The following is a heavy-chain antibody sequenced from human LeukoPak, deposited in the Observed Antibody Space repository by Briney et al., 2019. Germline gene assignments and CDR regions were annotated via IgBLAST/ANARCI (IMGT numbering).Heavy chain of an antibody. V-gene: IGHV4-38-2*02. D-gene: IGHD3-10*01. Sequence: SETLSLTCTVSGYSISSGYYWGWIRQPPGKGLEWIGSIYHSGSTYYNPSLKSRVTISVDTSKNQFSLKLSSVTAADTAVYYCARERPMVRGVPSGEFDYWGQGTLVTVSS. CDR1: GYSISSGYY. J-gene: IGHJ4*02. CDR3: ARERPMVRGVPSGEFDY. CDR2: IYHSGST.